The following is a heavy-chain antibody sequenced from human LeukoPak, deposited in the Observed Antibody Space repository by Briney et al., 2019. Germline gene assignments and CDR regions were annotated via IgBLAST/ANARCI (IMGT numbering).Heavy chain of an antibody. CDR1: GYSISSGYY. Sequence: SETLSLTCAVSGYSISSGYYWGWIRQPPGKGLEWIGSIYHGGSTYYNPSLKSRVTISVDTSKNQFSLKLSSVTAADTAVFYCARVRMTGYYNYYYYGMDVWGQGTTVTVSS. CDR3: ARVRMTGYYNYYYYGMDV. CDR2: IYHGGST. V-gene: IGHV4-38-2*01. J-gene: IGHJ6*02. D-gene: IGHD3-9*01.